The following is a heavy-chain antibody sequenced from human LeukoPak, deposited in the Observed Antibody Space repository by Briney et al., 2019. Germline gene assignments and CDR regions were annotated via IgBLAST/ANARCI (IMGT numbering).Heavy chain of an antibody. CDR1: GYTFTDYY. CDR2: INPNSGGT. D-gene: IGHD3-9*01. V-gene: IGHV1-2*02. CDR3: ARSLPPTGYNRLDY. J-gene: IGHJ4*02. Sequence: ASVKVSCKTSGYTFTDYYMHWVRQAPGQGLEWMGWINPNSGGTNYAQKFQGRVTMTGDTSINTAYMELSMLRSDDTAVYYCARSLPPTGYNRLDYWGQGTLVTVSS.